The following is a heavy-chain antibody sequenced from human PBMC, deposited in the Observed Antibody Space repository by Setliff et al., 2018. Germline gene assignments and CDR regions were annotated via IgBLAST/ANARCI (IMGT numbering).Heavy chain of an antibody. Sequence: LRLSCAASGFTFSDYYMNWIRQAPGKGLEWVSYISRGGNTIYYADSVRGRFTISRDKAKNSLYLQMNSLRAEDTAVYYCARDFGSHFFDYWGQGTLVTVSS. CDR3: ARDFGSHFFDY. CDR1: GFTFSDYY. V-gene: IGHV3-11*04. CDR2: ISRGGNTI. D-gene: IGHD3-16*01. J-gene: IGHJ4*02.